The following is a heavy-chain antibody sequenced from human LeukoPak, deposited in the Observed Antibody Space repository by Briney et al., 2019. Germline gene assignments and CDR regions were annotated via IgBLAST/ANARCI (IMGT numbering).Heavy chain of an antibody. CDR1: NYSISNSLY. V-gene: IGHV4-38-2*02. D-gene: IGHD4-17*01. CDR3: ARGTYGYYMDV. CDR2: IYRSGST. Sequence: SEPLSVTCSGSNYSISNSLYWGWLRQPPGKGLEWIGSIYRSGSTFYNPSLKSRVTISLDTSKNQFSLKLSSVLAADTAVYFCARGTYGYYMDVWGKGTTVTVSS. J-gene: IGHJ6*03.